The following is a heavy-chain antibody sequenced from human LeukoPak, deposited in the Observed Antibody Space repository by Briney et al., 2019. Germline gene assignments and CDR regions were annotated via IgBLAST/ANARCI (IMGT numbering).Heavy chain of an antibody. V-gene: IGHV4-59*01. CDR3: ARDASRDFWSGSAFDP. D-gene: IGHD3-3*01. CDR2: IYNSGST. J-gene: IGHJ5*02. CDR1: GGSINSYY. Sequence: SETLSLTCTVSGGSINSYYWSWIRQPPGKGLEWIGYIYNSGSTNYNPSLKSRVTISVDTSMNQFSLKLSSVTAADTAVYYCARDASRDFWSGSAFDPWGQGTLVTVSS.